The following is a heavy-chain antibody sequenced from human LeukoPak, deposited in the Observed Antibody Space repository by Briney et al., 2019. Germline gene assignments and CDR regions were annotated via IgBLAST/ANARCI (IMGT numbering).Heavy chain of an antibody. CDR3: AKARIVVVPPADALDV. CDR2: ISGSGGST. CDR1: GFTFSSHA. Sequence: GGSLRLSCAASGFTFSSHAMSWVRQAPGKGLEWVSAISGSGGSTYYADSVKGRFIISRDNSKNTLHLQMNSLRAEDTAVYYCAKARIVVVPPADALDVWGQGTLVTVSS. V-gene: IGHV3-23*01. J-gene: IGHJ3*01. D-gene: IGHD3-22*01.